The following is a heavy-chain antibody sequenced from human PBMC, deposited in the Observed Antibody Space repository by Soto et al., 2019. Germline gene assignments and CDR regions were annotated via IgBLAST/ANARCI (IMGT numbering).Heavy chain of an antibody. CDR2: ISSSSSYI. CDR1: GFTFSSYS. D-gene: IGHD4-17*01. V-gene: IGHV3-21*01. CDR3: ARVPLQTTVTRDYYYYGMDV. J-gene: IGHJ6*02. Sequence: GGSLRLSCGASGFTFSSYSMNWVRQAPGKGLEWVSSISSSSSYIYYADSVKGRFTISRDNAKNSLYLQMNSLRAEDTAVYYCARVPLQTTVTRDYYYYGMDVWGQGTTVTVSS.